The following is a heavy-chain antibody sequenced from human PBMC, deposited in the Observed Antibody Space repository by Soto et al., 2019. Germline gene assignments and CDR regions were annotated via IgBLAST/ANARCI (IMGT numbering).Heavy chain of an antibody. CDR1: GYTFTGYY. CDR2: INPNSGGT. Sequence: ASVKVSCKASGYTFTGYYMHWVRQAPGQGLEWMGWINPNSGGTIYAQKFQGWVTMTRDTSISTAYMELSRLRSDDTAVYYCAVDSSGYYADRFNYYYGMDVGGQGTTVTVSS. D-gene: IGHD3-22*01. V-gene: IGHV1-2*04. J-gene: IGHJ6*02. CDR3: AVDSSGYYADRFNYYYGMDV.